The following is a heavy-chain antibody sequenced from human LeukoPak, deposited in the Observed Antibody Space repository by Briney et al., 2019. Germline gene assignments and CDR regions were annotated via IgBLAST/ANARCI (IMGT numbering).Heavy chain of an antibody. CDR1: GGSISSYY. CDR3: ARGFKGRARRFLGNWFDP. J-gene: IGHJ5*02. CDR2: IYYSGST. D-gene: IGHD3-3*01. Sequence: PSETLSLTCTVSGGSISSYYWSWIRQPPGKGLEWIGYIYYSGSTNYNPSLKSRVTISVDTPKNQFSPKLSSVTAADTAVYYCARGFKGRARRFLGNWFDPWGQGTLVTVSS. V-gene: IGHV4-59*01.